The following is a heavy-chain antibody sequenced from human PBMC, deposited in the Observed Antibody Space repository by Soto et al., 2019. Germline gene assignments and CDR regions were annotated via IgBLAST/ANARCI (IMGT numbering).Heavy chain of an antibody. CDR2: ISGSGGST. CDR3: AKDQGSPLLGSGDY. Sequence: EVRLLESGGGLVQPGGSLRLSCAASGFTFSSYAMSWVRQAPGKGLEWVSAISGSGGSTYYADSVKGRFTISRDNSKNTLYLQMNSLRAEDTAVYYCAKDQGSPLLGSGDYWGQGTLVTVSS. D-gene: IGHD3-10*01. J-gene: IGHJ4*02. CDR1: GFTFSSYA. V-gene: IGHV3-23*01.